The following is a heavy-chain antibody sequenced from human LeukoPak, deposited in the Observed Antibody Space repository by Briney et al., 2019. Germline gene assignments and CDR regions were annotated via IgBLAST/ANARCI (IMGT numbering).Heavy chain of an antibody. J-gene: IGHJ5*02. CDR1: GFTFSSYE. Sequence: GSLRLSCAASGFTFSSYEMNWVRQAPGKGLEWVSYISSSGSTIYYADSVKGRFTISGDNDKNSLYLQMNSLRAEDTAVYYCARNGYSSGWVPGWFDPWGQGTLVTVSS. CDR3: ARNGYSSGWVPGWFDP. CDR2: ISSSGSTI. V-gene: IGHV3-48*03. D-gene: IGHD6-19*01.